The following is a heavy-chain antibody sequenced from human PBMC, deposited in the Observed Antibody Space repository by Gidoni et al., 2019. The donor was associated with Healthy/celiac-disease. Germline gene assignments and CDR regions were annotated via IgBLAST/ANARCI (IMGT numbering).Heavy chain of an antibody. D-gene: IGHD3-22*01. Sequence: QLQLQESGSGLVKPSQTLSLPFAVSGGSISSGDYSWSWIRQPPGKGLEWLGYIYHSVSTYYNPSLKSRVTISVDRSKNQFSLKLSSVTAADTAVYYCARGVYYYDSSGYYDAFDIWGQGTMVTVSS. V-gene: IGHV4-30-2*01. J-gene: IGHJ3*02. CDR3: ARGVYYYDSSGYYDAFDI. CDR1: GGSISSGDYS. CDR2: IYHSVST.